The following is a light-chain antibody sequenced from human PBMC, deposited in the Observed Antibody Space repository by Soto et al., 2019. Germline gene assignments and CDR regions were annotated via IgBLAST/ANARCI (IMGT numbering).Light chain of an antibody. CDR1: GSNVGGYNY. Sequence: QSALTQPASMSGSPGQSITISCTGTGSNVGGYNYVSWYQQHPGKAPKLMIYEVTNRPSGVPHRFSGSKSGNTASLTISGLQPEDEADYYCSSFTSSSTLPYVFGTGTKLTVL. CDR3: SSFTSSSTLPYV. J-gene: IGLJ1*01. V-gene: IGLV2-14*01. CDR2: EVT.